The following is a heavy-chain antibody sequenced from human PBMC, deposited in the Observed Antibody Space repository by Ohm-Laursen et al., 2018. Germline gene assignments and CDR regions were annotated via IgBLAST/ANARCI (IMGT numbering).Heavy chain of an antibody. Sequence: GSLRLSCAASGFTFSSYAMHWVRQAPGKGLEYVSAISSNGGSTYYANSVKGRFTISRDNSKNTLYLQMGSLRAEDMAVYYCARDRGMQLIDYWGQGTLVTVSS. V-gene: IGHV3-64*01. J-gene: IGHJ4*02. D-gene: IGHD6-6*01. CDR3: ARDRGMQLIDY. CDR1: GFTFSSYA. CDR2: ISSNGGST.